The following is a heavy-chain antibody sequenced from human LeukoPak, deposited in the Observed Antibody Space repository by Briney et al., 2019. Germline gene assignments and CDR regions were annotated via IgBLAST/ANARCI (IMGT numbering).Heavy chain of an antibody. D-gene: IGHD6-19*01. CDR3: VNQISGWVY. J-gene: IGHJ4*02. CDR2: IYSGGST. CDR1: GFTVSSNY. Sequence: GGSLRLSCAASGFTVSSNYMSWVRQAPGKGLEWVSVIYSGGSTYYADSVKGRFTISRHDSKNTLYLQMSSLRPEDTAVYYCVNQISGWVYWGQGTLVTVSS. V-gene: IGHV3-53*04.